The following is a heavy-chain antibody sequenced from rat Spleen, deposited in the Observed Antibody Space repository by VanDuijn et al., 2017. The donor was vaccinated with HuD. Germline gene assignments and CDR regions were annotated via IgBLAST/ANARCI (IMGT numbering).Heavy chain of an antibody. CDR2: ISSDGRRN. CDR3: ARRHYGYTDYFDY. Sequence: EVKLVESGGGLVQPGRSLKLSCAASGFNFNDYWMGWVRQAPGKGLEWVATISSDGRRNYYRDSVKGRFTISRDNAKSTLSLQMDSLRSEDTATYYCARRHYGYTDYFDYWGQGVMVTVSS. D-gene: IGHD1-11*01. J-gene: IGHJ2*01. V-gene: IGHV5-29*01. CDR1: GFNFNDYW.